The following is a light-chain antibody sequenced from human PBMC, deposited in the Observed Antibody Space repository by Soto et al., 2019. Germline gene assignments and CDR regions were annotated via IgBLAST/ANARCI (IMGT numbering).Light chain of an antibody. CDR3: QQRSSWPFT. V-gene: IGKV3-11*01. J-gene: IGKJ3*01. CDR2: ATS. CDR1: QSVSAY. Sequence: PGERATLSCRASQSVSAYLAWYQQKAGQAPRLLIYATSNRATGIPARFSGSGSGTDFTLTISSLGPEDFAVYYCQQRSSWPFTFGPGTKVDIK.